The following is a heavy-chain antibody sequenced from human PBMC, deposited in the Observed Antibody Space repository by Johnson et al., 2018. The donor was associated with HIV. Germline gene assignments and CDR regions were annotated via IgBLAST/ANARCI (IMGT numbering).Heavy chain of an antibody. CDR1: GFTFSSYG. J-gene: IGHJ3*02. CDR2: ISYDGSNK. V-gene: IGHV3-30*18. D-gene: IGHD6-13*01. Sequence: VQLVESGGGVVQPGRSLRLSCAASGFTFSSYGMHWVRQAPGKGLEWVAVISYDGSNKYYADSVKGRFTISRDNSKNTLYLQMNSLRAEDTAVYYCAKDGAAAGTVGADAFDIWGQGTMVTVSS. CDR3: AKDGAAAGTVGADAFDI.